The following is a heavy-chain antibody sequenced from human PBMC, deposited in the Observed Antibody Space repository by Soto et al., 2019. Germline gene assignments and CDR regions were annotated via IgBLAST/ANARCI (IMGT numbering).Heavy chain of an antibody. J-gene: IGHJ4*02. V-gene: IGHV4-39*01. CDR3: VRPRGGTISATYIDS. Sequence: SETLSLTCTVPGGSISSSSYFWGWIRQPPGKGLEWIGTFFYTGTTYYSPSLKSRVTISVDTSKNQFSLKLTSVTAADTAMYYCVRPRGGTISATYIDSWGQGTLVTVSS. CDR2: FFYTGTT. CDR1: GGSISSSSYF. D-gene: IGHD2-15*01.